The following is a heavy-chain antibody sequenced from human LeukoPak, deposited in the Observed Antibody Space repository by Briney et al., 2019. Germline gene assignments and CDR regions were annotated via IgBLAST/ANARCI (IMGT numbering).Heavy chain of an antibody. V-gene: IGHV4-34*01. Sequence: KTSETLSLTCAVYGGSFSGYYWSWIRQPPGKGPEWIGEINHSGSTNYNPSLKSRVTISVDTSKNQFSLNLSSVTAADTAVYYCARMTNHDNWFDPWGRGTLVTVSS. D-gene: IGHD1-14*01. J-gene: IGHJ5*02. CDR3: ARMTNHDNWFDP. CDR1: GGSFSGYY. CDR2: INHSGST.